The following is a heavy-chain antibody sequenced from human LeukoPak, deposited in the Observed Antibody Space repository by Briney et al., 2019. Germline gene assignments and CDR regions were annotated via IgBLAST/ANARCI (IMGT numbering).Heavy chain of an antibody. J-gene: IGHJ4*02. CDR2: ISSSSSYI. CDR3: ARDRTLTGYYFDY. Sequence: GGSLRLSCAASGFTFSSYSMNWVRQAPGKGLEWVSSISSSSSYIYYADSVKGRFTISRDNAKNSLYLQMNSLRAEDTAVYYCARDRTLTGYYFDYWGQGTLVTVSS. D-gene: IGHD3-9*01. CDR1: GFTFSSYS. V-gene: IGHV3-21*04.